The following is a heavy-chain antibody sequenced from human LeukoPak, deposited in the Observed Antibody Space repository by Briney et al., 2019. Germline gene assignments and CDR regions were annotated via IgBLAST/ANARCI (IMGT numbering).Heavy chain of an antibody. CDR1: GFTFSSYS. V-gene: IGHV3-21*01. Sequence: GGSLRLSCAASGFTFSSYSMNWVRQAPGKGLEWVSSISSSSSYIYYADSVKGRFTISRDNAKNSLYLQMNSLRAEDTAVYYCANSQEVDITPLFLLRWGQGTLVTVSS. CDR2: ISSSSSYI. CDR3: ANSQEVDITPLFLLR. D-gene: IGHD3-22*01. J-gene: IGHJ1*01.